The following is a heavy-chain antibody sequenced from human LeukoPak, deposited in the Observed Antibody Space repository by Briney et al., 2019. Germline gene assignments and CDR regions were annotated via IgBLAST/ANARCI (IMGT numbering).Heavy chain of an antibody. CDR1: GFTFSSYA. D-gene: IGHD6-13*01. CDR3: AKIGAAGTISSNFDS. V-gene: IGHV3-23*01. CDR2: ISYSGGST. J-gene: IGHJ4*02. Sequence: GGSLRLSCAASGFTFSSYAMSWVRQAPGKGLEWVSAISYSGGSTYFADSVKGRFTISRDNSKNMVILQMNSLRAEDTALYYCAKIGAAGTISSNFDSWGRGTPVTVSS.